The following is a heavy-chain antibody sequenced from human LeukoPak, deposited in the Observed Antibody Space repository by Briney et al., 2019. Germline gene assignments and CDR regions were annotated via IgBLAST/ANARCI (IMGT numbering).Heavy chain of an antibody. CDR2: ISYSGST. J-gene: IGHJ4*02. CDR1: GGSINSYY. V-gene: IGHV4-59*01. Sequence: PSETLSLTCTVSGGSINSYYWSWIRQPPGKGLEWIGYISYSGSTNCNPSLKSRVTISLDTSKTQFFLRLSSVTAADTALYYCARGDANWGQGTLVTVSS. CDR3: ARGDAN.